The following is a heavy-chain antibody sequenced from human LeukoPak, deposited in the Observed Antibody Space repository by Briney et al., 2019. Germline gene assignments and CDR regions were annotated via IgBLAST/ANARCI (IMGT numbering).Heavy chain of an antibody. V-gene: IGHV4-4*02. CDR1: GGSISSSNW. D-gene: IGHD2-15*01. CDR2: IYHSGST. J-gene: IGHJ4*02. CDR3: ARDKVYCSGGSCYSGLDY. Sequence: KTSETLSLTCAVSGGSISSSNWWRWVRQPPGKGLEWIGEIYHSGSTNYNPSLKSRVTISVDKSKNQFSLKLSSVTAADTAVYYCARDKVYCSGGSCYSGLDYWGQGTLVTVSS.